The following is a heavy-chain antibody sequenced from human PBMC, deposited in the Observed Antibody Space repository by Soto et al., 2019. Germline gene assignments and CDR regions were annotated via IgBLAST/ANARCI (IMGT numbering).Heavy chain of an antibody. CDR2: MYPGDSDT. CDR1: GYDFNTNW. Sequence: PWESLKISCRGSGYDFNTNWFGWVRQLPGRGLEWVGIMYPGDSDTRYNPSLQGHVTLSVDVTVSTAFLQWRSLETSDTGMYFCARLPRDCNKTSCYHADHWGQRNQVSVYS. D-gene: IGHD2-2*01. CDR3: ARLPRDCNKTSCYHADH. J-gene: IGHJ4*02. V-gene: IGHV5-51*01.